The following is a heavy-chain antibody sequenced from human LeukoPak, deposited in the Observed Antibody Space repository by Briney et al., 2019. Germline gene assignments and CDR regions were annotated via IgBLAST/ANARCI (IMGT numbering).Heavy chain of an antibody. D-gene: IGHD6-19*01. Sequence: GGSLRLSCAASGFTFSNYAMSWVRQAPGKGLECVSGISGNGGTTYYADSVKGLFTVSRDNSKNTLYLQMNSLRVEDKAVYYCASWSVGWYGEGSWGQGTLVTVSS. CDR3: ASWSVGWYGEGS. CDR1: GFTFSNYA. CDR2: ISGNGGTT. J-gene: IGHJ5*02. V-gene: IGHV3-23*01.